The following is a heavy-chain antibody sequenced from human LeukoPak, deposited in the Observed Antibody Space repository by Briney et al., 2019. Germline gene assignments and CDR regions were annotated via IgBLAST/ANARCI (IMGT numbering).Heavy chain of an antibody. CDR2: ISGGGRST. J-gene: IGHJ4*02. V-gene: IGHV3-23*01. Sequence: GGSLRLSCAGSGFTFSNYAMIWVRQAPGKGLEWVSTISGGGRSTDYADSVKGHFTISRDNSKNTLYLQMNRPRAEDTAVYYCARERYFDYWGQGTLVTVSS. CDR3: ARERYFDY. CDR1: GFTFSNYA.